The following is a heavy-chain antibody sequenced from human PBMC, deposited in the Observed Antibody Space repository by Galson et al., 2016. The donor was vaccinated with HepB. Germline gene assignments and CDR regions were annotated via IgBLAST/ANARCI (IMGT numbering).Heavy chain of an antibody. Sequence: QSGAEVKKPGESLKISCKGSGYSFADYWIGWVRQMPGEGLEWMGIIFPTDSDTRYGPSFQGQVTISADKSISTAYLQWSSLKASDTAMYYCARPRLSSTSSWAIIDYWGQGTMVTVSS. CDR2: IFPTDSDT. CDR1: GYSFADYW. D-gene: IGHD6-6*01. J-gene: IGHJ3*01. V-gene: IGHV5-51*01. CDR3: ARPRLSSTSSWAIIDY.